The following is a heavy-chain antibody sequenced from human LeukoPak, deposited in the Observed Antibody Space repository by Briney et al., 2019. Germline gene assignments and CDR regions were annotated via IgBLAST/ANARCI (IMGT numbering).Heavy chain of an antibody. CDR1: GFTFSSYE. D-gene: IGHD3-10*01. V-gene: IGHV3-30-3*01. CDR2: ISYDGSNK. CDR3: ARVRGGVFDY. J-gene: IGHJ4*02. Sequence: PGGSLRLSCAASGFTFSSYEMNWVRQAPGKGLEWVAVISYDGSNKYYADSVKGRFTISRDNSKNTLYLQMNSLRAEDTAVYYCARVRGGVFDYWGQGTLVTVSS.